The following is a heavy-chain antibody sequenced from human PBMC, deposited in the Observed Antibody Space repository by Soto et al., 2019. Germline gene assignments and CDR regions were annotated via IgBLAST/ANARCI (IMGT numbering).Heavy chain of an antibody. CDR1: GYTFTSYG. V-gene: IGHV1-18*01. D-gene: IGHD3-9*01. CDR2: ISAYNGNT. CDR3: ARDDILTGYLVDYSYYGMDV. J-gene: IGHJ6*02. Sequence: QVQLVQSGAEVKKPGASVKVSCKASGYTFTSYGISWVRQAPGQGLEWMGWISAYNGNTNYAQELQGRVTMTTDTSTSTASSEPRSPRSDDTAVNYCARDDILTGYLVDYSYYGMDVWGQGTTVTVSS.